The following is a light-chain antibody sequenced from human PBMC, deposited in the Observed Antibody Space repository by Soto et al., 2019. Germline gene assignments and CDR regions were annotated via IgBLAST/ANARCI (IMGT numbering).Light chain of an antibody. V-gene: IGKV1-27*01. CDR1: QGISKY. Sequence: DIQMTQSPSSLSASVGDRVTITCRASQGISKYLAWYQQKPGKVPKLLIYAASTLQSGVPSRFSGSGSGTDFTLPISSRQPESVATYFCQKYNSAAWTFGQTTQVEI. J-gene: IGKJ1*01. CDR2: AAS. CDR3: QKYNSAAWT.